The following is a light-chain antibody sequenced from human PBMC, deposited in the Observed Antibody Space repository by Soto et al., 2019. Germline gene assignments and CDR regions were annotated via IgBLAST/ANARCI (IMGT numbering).Light chain of an antibody. CDR3: VTWDDSLSGVV. CDR2: RND. V-gene: IGLV1-47*01. J-gene: IGLJ2*01. CDR1: SSNIGSNY. Sequence: QSVLTQPPSASGTPGQRVTMSCSGSSSNIGSNYVYWYQQLPGTAPQLLIHRNDQRPSGVPDRFSGSKSGTSASLAISGLRSDDEADYYCVTWDDSLSGVVFGGGTKLTVL.